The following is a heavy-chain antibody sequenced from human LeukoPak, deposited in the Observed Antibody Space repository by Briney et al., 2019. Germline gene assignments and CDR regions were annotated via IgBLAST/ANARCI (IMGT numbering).Heavy chain of an antibody. CDR3: ARWGTYSSSWLGTFDI. CDR1: GFTFSNYW. D-gene: IGHD6-13*01. CDR2: IKQDGSEK. J-gene: IGHJ3*02. Sequence: GSLRLSCATSGFTFSNYWMSWVRQAPGKGLEWVANIKQDGSEKYYVDSVKGRFTTSRDNAKNSLHLQMNSLRAEDTAVHYCARWGTYSSSWLGTFDIWGQGTMVTVSS. V-gene: IGHV3-7*05.